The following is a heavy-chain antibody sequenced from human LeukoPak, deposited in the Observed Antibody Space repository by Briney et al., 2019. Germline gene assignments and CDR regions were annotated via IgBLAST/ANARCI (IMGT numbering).Heavy chain of an antibody. CDR2: ISSSGSTI. D-gene: IGHD5-18*01. CDR1: GFTFSNYE. J-gene: IGHJ4*02. V-gene: IGHV3-48*03. Sequence: SGGSLRLSCAASGFTFSNYEMNWVRQAPGKGLEWVSYISSSGSTIFYADSVKGRFTISRDNSKNTLYLQMNSLRAEDTAVYYCTKGTIWLPFDYWGQGTLVTVSS. CDR3: TKGTIWLPFDY.